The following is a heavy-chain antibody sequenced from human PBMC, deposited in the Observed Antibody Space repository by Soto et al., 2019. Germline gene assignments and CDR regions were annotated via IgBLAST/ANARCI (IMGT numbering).Heavy chain of an antibody. V-gene: IGHV4-34*01. CDR2: VNHNGGT. Sequence: TSETLSLTCAVYGGSFSGYYWSWVRQPPGKGLEWIGEVNHNGGTNYNPSLKSRVTISVDTSQNQFSLNLNSVTAADTAVYYCARGGWELRFNIWGQGTLVTVSS. J-gene: IGHJ5*02. D-gene: IGHD1-26*01. CDR3: ARGGWELRFNI. CDR1: GGSFSGYY.